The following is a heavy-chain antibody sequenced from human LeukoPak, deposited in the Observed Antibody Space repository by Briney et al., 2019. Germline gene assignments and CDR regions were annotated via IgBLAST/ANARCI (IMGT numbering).Heavy chain of an antibody. J-gene: IGHJ5*02. V-gene: IGHV4-4*07. CDR3: ARDYGLELYSSSWDNWFDP. D-gene: IGHD6-13*01. CDR2: IYTSGST. CDR1: GGSISSYY. Sequence: SETLSLTCTVSGGSISSYYWSWIRQPAGKGLEWIGRIYTSGSTNYNPSLKSRVTMSVDTSKNQFSLKLSSVTAADTAVYYCARDYGLELYSSSWDNWFDPWGQGTLVTVSS.